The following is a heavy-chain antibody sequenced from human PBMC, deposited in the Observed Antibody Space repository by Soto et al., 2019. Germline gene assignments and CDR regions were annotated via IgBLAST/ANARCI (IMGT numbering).Heavy chain of an antibody. J-gene: IGHJ5*02. Sequence: PSGTLSLTCAVYGGSFSGYYWSWIRQPPGKGLEWIGEINHSGSTNYNPSLKSRVTISVDTSKNQFSLKLSSVTAADTAVYYCARGRLIVVVPAAMNNWFDPWGQGTLVTVSS. CDR3: ARGRLIVVVPAAMNNWFDP. CDR1: GGSFSGYY. V-gene: IGHV4-34*01. CDR2: INHSGST. D-gene: IGHD2-2*01.